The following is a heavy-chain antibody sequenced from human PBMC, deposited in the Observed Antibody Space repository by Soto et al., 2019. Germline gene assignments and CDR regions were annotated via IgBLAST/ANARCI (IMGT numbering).Heavy chain of an antibody. D-gene: IGHD6-13*01. CDR3: AREGAGPKGSSSWPDDAFDI. V-gene: IGHV4-31*03. CDR2: ISYSGST. CDR1: GGSISSGGYY. Sequence: QVQLQESGPGLVKPSQTLSLTCTVSGGSISSGGYYWSWIRQHPGKGLEWIGYISYSGSTYYNSSLKSRVTISVDSSKNPFSPKLTSVTAADTPVDYCAREGAGPKGSSSWPDDAFDIWGQGTMVTVSS. J-gene: IGHJ3*02.